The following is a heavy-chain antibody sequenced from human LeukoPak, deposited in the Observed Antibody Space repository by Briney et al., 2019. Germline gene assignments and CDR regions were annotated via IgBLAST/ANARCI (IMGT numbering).Heavy chain of an antibody. CDR3: ARDGLDYYGSGSYYNLYYFDY. CDR1: GFTFSDYY. Sequence: GGSLRLSCAASGFTFSDYYMSWIRQAPGKGLEWVSYISSSGSTIYYADSVKGRFTISRDNAKNLLYLQMNSLRAEDTAVYYCARDGLDYYGSGSYYNLYYFDYWGQGTLVTVSS. D-gene: IGHD3-10*01. J-gene: IGHJ4*02. V-gene: IGHV3-11*01. CDR2: ISSSGSTI.